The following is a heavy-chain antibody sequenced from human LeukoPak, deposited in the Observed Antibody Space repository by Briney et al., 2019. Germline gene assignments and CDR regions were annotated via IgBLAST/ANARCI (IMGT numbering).Heavy chain of an antibody. J-gene: IGHJ1*01. CDR2: ISAYNGNT. CDR1: GYTFTSYG. CDR3: ASRSCSGGSCYSGYFQH. Sequence: ASVKVSCKASGYTFTSYGISWVRQAPGQGLEWMGWISAYNGNTSYAQKFQGRVTMTRDTSTSTVYMELSSLRSEDTAVYYCASRSCSGGSCYSGYFQHWGQGTLVTVSS. D-gene: IGHD2-15*01. V-gene: IGHV1-18*01.